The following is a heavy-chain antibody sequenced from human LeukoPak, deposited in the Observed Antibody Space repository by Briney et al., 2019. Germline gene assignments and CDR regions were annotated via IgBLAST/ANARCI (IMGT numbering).Heavy chain of an antibody. V-gene: IGHV3-15*01. J-gene: IGHJ4*02. Sequence: GESLRLSCAASGFTFNNAWMSWVRQAPGKGLEWVGRIKSKSGGGTTDYPAPMKGRFTISRDDSRTTLYLQINSLKTEDTAVYYCATHYSDYPAMFHFWGRGTLVTVSS. CDR3: ATHYSDYPAMFHF. D-gene: IGHD4-11*01. CDR2: IKSKSGGGTT. CDR1: GFTFNNAW.